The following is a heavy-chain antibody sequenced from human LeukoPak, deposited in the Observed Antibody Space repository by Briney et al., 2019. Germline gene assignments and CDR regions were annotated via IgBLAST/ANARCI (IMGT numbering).Heavy chain of an antibody. J-gene: IGHJ5*02. CDR2: IYFSGNT. CDR3: ARDVDSSGYTNWFDP. CDR1: GDSVRSGGSYC. Sequence: SETLSLTCTVSGDSVRSGGSYCWGWVRQPPGKGLEWIGYIYFSGNTNYSPSLKSRVTISVDTSKNQFSLKLSSVTAADTAVYYCARDVDSSGYTNWFDPWGQGTLVTVSS. D-gene: IGHD6-25*01. V-gene: IGHV4-61*01.